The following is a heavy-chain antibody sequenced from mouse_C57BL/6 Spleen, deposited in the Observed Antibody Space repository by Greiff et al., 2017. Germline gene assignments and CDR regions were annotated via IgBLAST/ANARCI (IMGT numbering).Heavy chain of an antibody. CDR1: GFTFSDYG. V-gene: IGHV5-17*01. J-gene: IGHJ1*03. Sequence: EVQLVESGGGLVKPGGSLKLSCAASGFTFSDYGMHWVRQAPEKGLEWVAYISSGSSPIYYADTVKGRFTISRDNAKNTLFLQMTSLRSEDTAMYYCARFGFDVWGTGTTVTVSS. CDR2: ISSGSSPI. CDR3: ARFGFDV.